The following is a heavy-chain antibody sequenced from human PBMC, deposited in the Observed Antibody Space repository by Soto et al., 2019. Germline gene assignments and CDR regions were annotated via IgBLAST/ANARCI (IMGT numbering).Heavy chain of an antibody. J-gene: IGHJ4*02. CDR1: GGPMSEYF. CDR2: IYYLGST. CDR3: ARDGYDGSGSPYPAY. V-gene: IGHV4-59*01. Sequence: SETLSLTCSVSGGPMSEYFWSWIRQSPGKGLEWIGYIYYLGSTDYNPSLKSRVTISVDTSKRQFSLRLTSVTAADTAVYYCARDGYDGSGSPYPAYWGPGTQVTVSS. D-gene: IGHD3-10*01.